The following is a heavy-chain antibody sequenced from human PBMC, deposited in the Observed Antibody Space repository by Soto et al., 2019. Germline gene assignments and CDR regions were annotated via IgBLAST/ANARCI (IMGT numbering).Heavy chain of an antibody. Sequence: EVQLLESGGGLVQPEGSLRLSCAASGFTFSTYAMTWVRQAPGKGLEWVSGIVGNGGATYYADSVKGRFSISRDNSKNNLYLQMHSLRPEDTAVYSCATDYYYDSGSHWGQGTLVIVSA. CDR3: ATDYYYDSGSH. J-gene: IGHJ4*02. D-gene: IGHD3-10*01. CDR2: IVGNGGAT. V-gene: IGHV3-23*01. CDR1: GFTFSTYA.